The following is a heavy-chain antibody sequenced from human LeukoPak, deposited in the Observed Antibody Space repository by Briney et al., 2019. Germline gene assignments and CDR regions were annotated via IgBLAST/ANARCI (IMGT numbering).Heavy chain of an antibody. D-gene: IGHD5-12*01. V-gene: IGHV4-39*01. CDR2: IYYSGSS. J-gene: IGHJ6*03. CDR3: ARLPAITTYYYYYTDV. Sequence: SETLSLTCAVSGGSISSSSHYWGWIRQAPGKRLECIGTIYYSGSSYYTPSLEGRVTMSVDTSKNEFSLRLSSVTAADTAVYYCARLPAITTYYYYYTDVWGKGTMVTVSS. CDR1: GGSISSSSHY.